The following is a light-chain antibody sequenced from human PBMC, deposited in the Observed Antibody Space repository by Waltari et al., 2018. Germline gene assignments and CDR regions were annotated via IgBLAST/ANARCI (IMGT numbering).Light chain of an antibody. J-gene: IGKJ4*01. CDR1: QSVNSN. CDR3: QQYNSWPLT. CDR2: GTS. Sequence: ETVMTQSPATLSVSPGERATLSCRASQSVNSNLAWYQQKPGQAPRLLIYGTSTRATGSPTRFSDSGSGTEYTLTISSLQSEDFAVYYCQQYNSWPLTFGGGTKVEIK. V-gene: IGKV3-15*01.